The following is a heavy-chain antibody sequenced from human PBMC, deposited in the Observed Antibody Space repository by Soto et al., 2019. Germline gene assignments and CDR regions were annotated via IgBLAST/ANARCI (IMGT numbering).Heavy chain of an antibody. Sequence: GGSLRLSCAASGFTFSSYSMNWVRQAPGKGLEWVSSISSSSSYIYYADSVKGRFTISRDNAKNSLYLQMNSLRAEDTAVYYCARGSWASDAFDIWGQGTMVTVSS. CDR1: GFTFSSYS. CDR3: ARGSWASDAFDI. D-gene: IGHD1-26*01. J-gene: IGHJ3*02. V-gene: IGHV3-21*01. CDR2: ISSSSSYI.